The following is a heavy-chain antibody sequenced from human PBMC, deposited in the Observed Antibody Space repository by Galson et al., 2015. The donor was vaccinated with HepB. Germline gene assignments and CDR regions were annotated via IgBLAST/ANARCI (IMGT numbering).Heavy chain of an antibody. D-gene: IGHD4-17*01. V-gene: IGHV3-11*06. CDR2: TSSSSSYT. Sequence: SLRLSCAASGFTFSDYYMSWIRQAPGKGLEWVSYTSSSSSYTNYADSVKGRFTISRDNAKNTLYLQMNSLRAEDTAVYYCARAWEDYGDPPSPYYFDYWGQGTLVTVSS. CDR1: GFTFSDYY. J-gene: IGHJ4*02. CDR3: ARAWEDYGDPPSPYYFDY.